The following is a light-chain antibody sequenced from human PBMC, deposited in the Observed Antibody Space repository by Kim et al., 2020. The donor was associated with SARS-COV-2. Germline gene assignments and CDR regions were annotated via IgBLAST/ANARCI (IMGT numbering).Light chain of an antibody. J-gene: IGKJ2*01. Sequence: DIQMTQSPSTLSASVGDRVTITCRDSQSISRSLAWFHQSPGKPPKLLIYKASNLESGIPSRFSGSASGTEFTLTISSLQPDDFATYYCPQYNDYPYTFGQGTKLEI. CDR1: QSISRS. CDR2: KAS. CDR3: PQYNDYPYT. V-gene: IGKV1-5*03.